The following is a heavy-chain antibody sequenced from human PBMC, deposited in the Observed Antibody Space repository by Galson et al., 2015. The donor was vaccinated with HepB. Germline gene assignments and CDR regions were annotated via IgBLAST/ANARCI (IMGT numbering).Heavy chain of an antibody. Sequence: LRLSCAASGFTFSSYGMHWVRQAPGKGLEWVAVISYDGSNKYYADSVKGRFTIPRDNSKNTLYLQMNSLRAEDTAVYYCAKIGYQFDYWGQGTLVTVSS. D-gene: IGHD2-2*01. J-gene: IGHJ4*02. CDR3: AKIGYQFDY. CDR2: ISYDGSNK. V-gene: IGHV3-30*18. CDR1: GFTFSSYG.